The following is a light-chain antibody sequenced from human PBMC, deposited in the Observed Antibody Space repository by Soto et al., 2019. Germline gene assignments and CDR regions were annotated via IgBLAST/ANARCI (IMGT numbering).Light chain of an antibody. V-gene: IGLV2-14*01. CDR2: DVN. CDR1: SSDIGGYDY. Sequence: QCALTQPASVSGSPGQAITLSCTGTSSDIGGYDYVSWYQRHPGKAPKLIMYDVNNRPSGVSNRFSGSKSGNTASLTNSGLQAEDEADYYCTSYASGSSHVVFGGGSKLTVL. CDR3: TSYASGSSHVV. J-gene: IGLJ2*01.